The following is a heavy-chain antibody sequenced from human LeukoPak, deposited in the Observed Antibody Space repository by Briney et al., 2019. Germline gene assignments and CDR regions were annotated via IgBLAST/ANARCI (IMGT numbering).Heavy chain of an antibody. CDR1: GGSFSGYY. CDR2: ISGSGGST. D-gene: IGHD1-26*01. J-gene: IGHJ4*02. V-gene: IGHV3-23*01. CDR3: AKVIVGATTDY. Sequence: ETLSLTCAVYGGSFSGYYWSWIRQPPGKGLEWVSAISGSGGSTYYADSVKGRFTISRDNSKNTLYLQMNSLRAEDTAVYYCAKVIVGATTDYWGQGTLVTVSS.